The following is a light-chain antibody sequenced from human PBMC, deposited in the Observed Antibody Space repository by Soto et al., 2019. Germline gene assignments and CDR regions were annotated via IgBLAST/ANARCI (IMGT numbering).Light chain of an antibody. Sequence: EIVLTQFPGALSLSPGESVTLSCRASQNVSNTHLAWYQHKSGQDPKFLIYGASNRATGIPDRFSGSGSGTDFSLTISRPEPEDFAVDYCQQYGALPPTFGGGTKVEIK. CDR3: QQYGALPPT. CDR1: QNVSNTH. J-gene: IGKJ4*01. CDR2: GAS. V-gene: IGKV3-20*01.